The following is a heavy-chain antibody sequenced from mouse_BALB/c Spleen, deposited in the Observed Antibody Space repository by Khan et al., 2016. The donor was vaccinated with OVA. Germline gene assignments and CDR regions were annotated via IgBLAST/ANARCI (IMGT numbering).Heavy chain of an antibody. V-gene: IGHV1-77*01. CDR2: IYPRSGNT. CDR3: ARSNYFGYTFAY. CDR1: GYTFTDYY. Sequence: QVQLQQSGAELARPGASVKLSCKASGYTFTDYYINWVRQRTGQGLEWIGEIYPRSGNTYYNEKFKGEATLTADKSSSIAYMQLSSLTSEDSAVYFCARSNYFGYTFAYWGQGTLVTVSA. J-gene: IGHJ3*01. D-gene: IGHD1-2*01.